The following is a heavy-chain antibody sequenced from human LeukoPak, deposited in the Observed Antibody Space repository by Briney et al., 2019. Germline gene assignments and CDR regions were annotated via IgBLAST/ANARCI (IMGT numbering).Heavy chain of an antibody. CDR2: VYYTGAT. D-gene: IGHD5-18*01. J-gene: IGHJ4*02. CDR1: IGSIGNYY. CDR3: ARAGYSYGTGYYFDY. V-gene: IGHV4-59*01. Sequence: SETLSLTCTVSIGSIGNYYWTWLRQPPGKGLEWVGVVYYTGATNYNPPLRGRVTISLDTSKNQFSLQLNSVTAADTAVYYCARAGYSYGTGYYFDYWGQGTLVTVSS.